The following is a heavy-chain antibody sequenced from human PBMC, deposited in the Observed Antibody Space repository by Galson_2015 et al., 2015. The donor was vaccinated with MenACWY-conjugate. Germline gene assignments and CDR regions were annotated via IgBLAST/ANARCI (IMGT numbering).Heavy chain of an antibody. D-gene: IGHD2-8*01. CDR1: GASISTDY. Sequence: QVQLQESGPGLVKPSETLSLTCSVSGASISTDYWSWIRQPPGKEMEWIGYISHSGSTTVNPSLKSRVTISIDMSRNQFSLQLRSLTPADTAVYYCARLPRRVYHFDYWGQGTLITVSS. CDR2: ISHSGST. J-gene: IGHJ4*02. V-gene: IGHV4-59*01. CDR3: ARLPRRVYHFDY.